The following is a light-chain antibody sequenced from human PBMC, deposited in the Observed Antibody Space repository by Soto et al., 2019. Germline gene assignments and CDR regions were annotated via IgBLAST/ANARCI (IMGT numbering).Light chain of an antibody. CDR1: QTLYNN. CDR3: QQYSDWPLT. V-gene: IGKV3-15*01. J-gene: IGKJ4*01. Sequence: EIVMTQSPATLSVSPGERATLSCRASQTLYNNLAWYQQKLGQAPRLLIYGASARATDIPARFSGSGSGTEFTRTLSGLQSEDFAIYYCQQYSDWPLTFGGGTKVEIK. CDR2: GAS.